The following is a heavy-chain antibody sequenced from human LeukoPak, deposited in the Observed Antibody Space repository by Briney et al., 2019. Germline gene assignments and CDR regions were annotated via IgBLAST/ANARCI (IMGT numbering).Heavy chain of an antibody. CDR2: IWYDGSNK. Sequence: PGGSLRLSCAASGFTFSSYGMHWVRQAPGKGLEWVAVIWYDGSNKYYADSVKGRFTISRDNSKNTLYLQMNSLRAEDTAVYYCAKDGDYYGSGSPPDYWGQGTLVTVSS. J-gene: IGHJ4*02. CDR3: AKDGDYYGSGSPPDY. CDR1: GFTFSSYG. D-gene: IGHD3-10*01. V-gene: IGHV3-33*06.